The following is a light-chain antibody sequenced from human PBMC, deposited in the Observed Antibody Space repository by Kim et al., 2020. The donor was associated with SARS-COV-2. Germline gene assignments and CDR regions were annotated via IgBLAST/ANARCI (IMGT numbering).Light chain of an antibody. V-gene: IGLV3-1*01. Sequence: SYELTQPPSVSLSPGQTATITCSGDELGKKYASWYQQKPGQSPVLVMYQDNKRPSGIPERFSGSNSGITATLTISGAQAMDEADYYCQAWDNSTVVFGGGTKVTVL. J-gene: IGLJ3*02. CDR1: ELGKKY. CDR3: QAWDNSTVV. CDR2: QDN.